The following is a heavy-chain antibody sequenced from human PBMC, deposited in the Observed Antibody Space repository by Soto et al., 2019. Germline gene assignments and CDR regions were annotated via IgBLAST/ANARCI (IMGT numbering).Heavy chain of an antibody. CDR3: GRIGIPGRQRNWADI. D-gene: IGHD3-10*01. Sequence: GGSLRLSCGGSGFIFSAYYMTWVRQAPGKGLEWVGNINQDGSEQNWLDSVKGRFTFSRDNAKNSLHLQMNRLRAEDTAVYFCGRIGIPGRQRNWADIWGQGTLVTVSS. CDR1: GFIFSAYY. V-gene: IGHV3-7*01. CDR2: INQDGSEQ. J-gene: IGHJ5*02.